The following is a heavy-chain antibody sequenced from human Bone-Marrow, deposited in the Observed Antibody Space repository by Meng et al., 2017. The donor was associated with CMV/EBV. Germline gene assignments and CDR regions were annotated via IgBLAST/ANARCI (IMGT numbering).Heavy chain of an antibody. V-gene: IGHV3-21*01. J-gene: IGHJ4*02. CDR1: GFIFHDYA. CDR3: AGVAYDYGDRHFAY. D-gene: IGHD4-17*01. Sequence: LSLTCAASGFIFHDYAMNWVRQAPGKGLEWVSSISSTGSFIKYADSVEGRFTISRDNAKTSVYLQINSLRAEDTAVYYCAGVAYDYGDRHFAYWGQGALVTVSS. CDR2: ISSTGSFI.